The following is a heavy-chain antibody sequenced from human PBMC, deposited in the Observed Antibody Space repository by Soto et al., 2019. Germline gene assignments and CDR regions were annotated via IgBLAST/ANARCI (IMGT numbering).Heavy chain of an antibody. CDR2: ISAYNGNT. CDR3: ARVVDRLDYYGSSGDCFGP. CDR1: GYTFTSYG. Sequence: ASVKVSCKASGYTFTSYGISWVRQAPGQGLEGMGWISAYNGNTNYAQKLQGRVTMTTDTSTSTAYMELRSLRPDDTQSYCGARVVDRLDYYGSSGDCFGPWGQGSLVTVSS. J-gene: IGHJ5*02. D-gene: IGHD3-22*01. V-gene: IGHV1-18*01.